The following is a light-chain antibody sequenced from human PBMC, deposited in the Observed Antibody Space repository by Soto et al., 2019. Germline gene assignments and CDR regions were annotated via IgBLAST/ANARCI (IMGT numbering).Light chain of an antibody. V-gene: IGLV2-14*01. J-gene: IGLJ1*01. CDR3: SSYTTSNTYV. CDR2: EVI. CDR1: SSDIGVYNY. Sequence: QSALTQPASVSGSPGQSITFSCTGTSSDIGVYNYVSWYQQHPGKAPKLMIYEVINRPSGVSNRFSGSKSGNTASLTISGLQAEDEADYYCSSYTTSNTYVFGTGTKLTVL.